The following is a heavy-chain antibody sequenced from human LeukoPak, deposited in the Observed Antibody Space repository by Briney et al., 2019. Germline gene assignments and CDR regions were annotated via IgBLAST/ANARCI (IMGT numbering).Heavy chain of an antibody. CDR1: GGTFSSYA. D-gene: IGHD2/OR15-2a*01. V-gene: IGHV1-69*05. Sequence: ASVKVPCKASGGTFSSYAISWVRQAPGQGLEWMGRIIPIFGTANYAQKFRGRVTITTDESTSTAYMELSSLRSEDTAVYYCARGMHTSYESSAFDIWGQGTMVTVSS. CDR2: IIPIFGTA. J-gene: IGHJ3*02. CDR3: ARGMHTSYESSAFDI.